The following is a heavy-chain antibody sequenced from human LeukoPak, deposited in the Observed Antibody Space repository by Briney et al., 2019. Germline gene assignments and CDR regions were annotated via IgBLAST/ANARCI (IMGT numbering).Heavy chain of an antibody. CDR3: AKDIAAAGTSGGCMDV. J-gene: IGHJ6*03. CDR2: INWNGGNI. CDR1: GFTFDDYA. D-gene: IGHD6-13*01. V-gene: IGHV3-9*01. Sequence: GGSLRLSCAASGFTFDDYAMHWVRQAPGKGLEWVSGINWNGGNIGYADSVKGRFTISRDNAKNSLYLQMNSLRAEDTALYYCAKDIAAAGTSGGCMDVWGKGTTVTISS.